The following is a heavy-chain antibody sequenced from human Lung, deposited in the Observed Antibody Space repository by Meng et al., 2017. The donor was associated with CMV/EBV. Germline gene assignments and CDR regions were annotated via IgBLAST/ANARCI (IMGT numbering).Heavy chain of an antibody. CDR3: ARVWANGEGWFDP. J-gene: IGHJ5*02. D-gene: IGHD2-8*01. CDR2: IYYSGLT. CDR1: GGSIRSISHY. V-gene: IGHV4-39*06. Sequence: RLQLSESGPGLVTPSETLSLTCTVSGGSIRSISHYWGWIRQPPGKGLEWIGNIYYSGLTSYNPSLKSRVNISVATSKNQFSLKLSSVTAADTAVFYCARVWANGEGWFDPWGQGTLVTVSS.